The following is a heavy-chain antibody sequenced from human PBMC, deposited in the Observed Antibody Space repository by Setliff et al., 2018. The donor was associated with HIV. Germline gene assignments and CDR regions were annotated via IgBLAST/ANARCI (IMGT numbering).Heavy chain of an antibody. D-gene: IGHD3-3*01. J-gene: IGHJ4*02. CDR3: AKTREINNFWSGIDY. CDR1: GFTFSNYG. CDR2: LRFDGSNK. Sequence: GSLRLSCAAVGFTFSNYGMHWVRQAPGKGLEWVAFLRFDGSNKSYGDSVKGRFTISRDNSKNTLYVQMNSLRAEDTAVYYCAKTREINNFWSGIDYWGQGTLVTVSS. V-gene: IGHV3-30*02.